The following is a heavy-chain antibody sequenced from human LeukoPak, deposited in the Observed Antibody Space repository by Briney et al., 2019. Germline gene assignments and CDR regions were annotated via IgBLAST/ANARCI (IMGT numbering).Heavy chain of an antibody. CDR1: GGSISSYY. Sequence: SETLSLTCTVSGGSISSYYWGWIRQAPGKGLEWIGSIYYHENTYYNSSLKSRVTISVDTSKNQFSLKLNSVTAADTAVYFCARRAYSAAYWKHFDYWGQGTLVTVSS. D-gene: IGHD1-1*01. CDR2: IYYHENT. CDR3: ARRAYSAAYWKHFDY. J-gene: IGHJ4*02. V-gene: IGHV4-39*01.